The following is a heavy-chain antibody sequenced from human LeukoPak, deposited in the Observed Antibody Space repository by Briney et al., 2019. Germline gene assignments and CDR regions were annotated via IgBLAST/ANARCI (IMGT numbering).Heavy chain of an antibody. D-gene: IGHD6-19*01. CDR3: ARDKAFGIAVGNWFDP. CDR2: IRAYNGNT. Sequence: ASVKVSCKASGYTFTSYGISWVRHAPGQGLEWMGWIRAYNGNTNYAQKLQGRVTMTTDTSTSTAYMELRSLRSDDTAVYYCARDKAFGIAVGNWFDPWGQGTLVTVSS. CDR1: GYTFTSYG. V-gene: IGHV1-18*04. J-gene: IGHJ5*02.